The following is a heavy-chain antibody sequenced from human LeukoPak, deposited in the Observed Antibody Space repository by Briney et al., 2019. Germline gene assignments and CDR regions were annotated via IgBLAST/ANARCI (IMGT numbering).Heavy chain of an antibody. D-gene: IGHD6-19*01. Sequence: GASVKVSCKASGYTFTDYYIHWVRQAPGQGLEWMGWINPNSGGTNYGQKFPGRVTMTRDTSISTAYMELNRLRSDDTAVYFCARVNSSGWAFFDYWGQGTLVTVSS. CDR3: ARVNSSGWAFFDY. V-gene: IGHV1-2*02. CDR1: GYTFTDYY. J-gene: IGHJ4*02. CDR2: INPNSGGT.